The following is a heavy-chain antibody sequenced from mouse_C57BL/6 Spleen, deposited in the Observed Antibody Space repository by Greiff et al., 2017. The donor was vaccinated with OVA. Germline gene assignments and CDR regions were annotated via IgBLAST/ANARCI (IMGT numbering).Heavy chain of an antibody. CDR3: ARAYSGAMDY. V-gene: IGHV2-2*01. D-gene: IGHD2-12*01. Sequence: QVQLQQSGPGLVQPSQSLSITCTVSGFSLTSYGVHWVRPSPGKGLEWLGVIWSGGSPDYNAAFISRLSISKDNSKSQVFFKMNSLQADDTAIYYCARAYSGAMDYWGQGTSVTVSS. CDR1: GFSLTSYG. CDR2: IWSGGSP. J-gene: IGHJ4*01.